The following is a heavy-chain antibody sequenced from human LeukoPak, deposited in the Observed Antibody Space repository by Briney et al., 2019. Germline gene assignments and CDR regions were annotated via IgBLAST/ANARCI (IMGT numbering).Heavy chain of an antibody. J-gene: IGHJ4*02. D-gene: IGHD1-1*01. CDR2: ITHTGGDS. CDR1: GLTFSSYA. CDR3: GKDKTTYNWWEVIEY. Sequence: PGGSLRLSCVASGLTFSSYAMTWVRQAPGKGLEWVALITHTGGDSYYADSVKGRFAISKDNSKNTLYLEMNDLRAEDTALYFCGKDKTTYNWWEVIEYWGQGALVTVSS. V-gene: IGHV3-23*01.